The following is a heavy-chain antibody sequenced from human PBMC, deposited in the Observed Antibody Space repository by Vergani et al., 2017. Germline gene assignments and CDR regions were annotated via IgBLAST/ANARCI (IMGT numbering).Heavy chain of an antibody. CDR2: IRSKAYGGTT. CDR3: TRGPSLRYFDWLFHEDAFDI. J-gene: IGHJ3*02. CDR1: GFTFGDYA. Sequence: EVQLVESGGGLVQPGRSLRLSCTASGFTFGDYAMSWFRQAPGKGLEWVGFIRSKAYGGTTEYAASVKGRFTISRDDSKSIAYLQMNSLKTEDTAVYYCTRGPSLRYFDWLFHEDAFDIWGQGTMVTGSS. D-gene: IGHD3-9*01. V-gene: IGHV3-49*03.